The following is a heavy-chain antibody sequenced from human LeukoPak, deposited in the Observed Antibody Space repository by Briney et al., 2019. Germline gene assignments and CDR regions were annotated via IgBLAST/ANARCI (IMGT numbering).Heavy chain of an antibody. CDR2: IYHSGST. J-gene: IGHJ3*02. D-gene: IGHD3-10*01. V-gene: IGHV4-30-2*01. CDR1: GGSISSGDYY. CDR3: ARDGSGSYAFDI. Sequence: PSQTLSLTCTVSGGSISSGDYYWSWIRQPPGKGLEWIGYIYHSGSTYCNPSLKSRVTISVDRSKNQFSLKLSSVTAADTAVYYCARDGSGSYAFDIWGQGTMVTVSS.